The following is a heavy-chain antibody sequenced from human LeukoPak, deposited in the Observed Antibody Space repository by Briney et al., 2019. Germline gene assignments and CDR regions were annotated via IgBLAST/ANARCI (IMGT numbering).Heavy chain of an antibody. Sequence: ASVKVSCKASGYTFTGYYMHWVRQAPGQGLEWMGLINPNSGGTNYAQKFQGRVTMTRDTSISTAYMELSRLRSDDTAVYYCARVLRGDGSGSYYQTGTDYWGQGTLVTVSS. CDR1: GYTFTGYY. J-gene: IGHJ4*02. CDR2: INPNSGGT. D-gene: IGHD3-10*01. CDR3: ARVLRGDGSGSYYQTGTDY. V-gene: IGHV1-2*02.